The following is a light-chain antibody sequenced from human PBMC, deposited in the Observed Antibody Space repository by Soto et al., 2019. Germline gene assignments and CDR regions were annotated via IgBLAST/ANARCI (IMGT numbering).Light chain of an antibody. Sequence: IVMTQSPATLSVSPGDRATLSCRASQSVDNDLAWYQTKPGQHPRLLIYDASTRATGIPARFSGSQSGTEFNLTISRLLSEDFAVYSCQQYNNWRITFGPGTRLEIK. V-gene: IGKV3D-15*01. CDR1: QSVDND. J-gene: IGKJ5*01. CDR3: QQYNNWRIT. CDR2: DAS.